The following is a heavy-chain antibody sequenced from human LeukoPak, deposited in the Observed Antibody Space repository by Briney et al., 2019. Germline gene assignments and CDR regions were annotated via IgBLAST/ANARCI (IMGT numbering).Heavy chain of an antibody. J-gene: IGHJ4*02. CDR1: GFSVSSNY. CDR3: ARGESGAWNYKRGFDY. D-gene: IGHD1-7*01. CDR2: LYSGGSS. V-gene: IGHV3-53*01. Sequence: GGSLRLSCAASGFSVSSNYLTWVRQAPGRGLEWDSVLYSGGSSQYADSVKGRFTISKDISKNTFFLQMNSLRAEDTAVYYCARGESGAWNYKRGFDYWGQGTLVTVSP.